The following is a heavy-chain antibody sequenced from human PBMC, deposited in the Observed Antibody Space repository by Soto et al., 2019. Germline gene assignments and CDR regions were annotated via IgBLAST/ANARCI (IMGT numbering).Heavy chain of an antibody. Sequence: GGSLRLSCAASGFTFSSYGMHWVRQAPGKGLEWVAVIWYDGSNKYSADSVKSRFTISRDNSKNTRYLQMNSLRAEDTAVYYCARDLTARYYFDYWGQGTLVTVSS. CDR1: GFTFSSYG. D-gene: IGHD5-18*01. V-gene: IGHV3-33*01. J-gene: IGHJ4*02. CDR2: IWYDGSNK. CDR3: ARDLTARYYFDY.